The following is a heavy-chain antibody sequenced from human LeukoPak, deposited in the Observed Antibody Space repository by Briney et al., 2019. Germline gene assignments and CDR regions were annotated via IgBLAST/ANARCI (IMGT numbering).Heavy chain of an antibody. D-gene: IGHD3-16*01. CDR3: ARAALLMITFGGVSRFDP. CDR2: LYYSGST. V-gene: IGHV4-39*01. J-gene: IGHJ5*02. CDR1: GGSISSSSYY. Sequence: SETLSLTCTVSGGSISSSSYYWDWIRQPPGKGLEWIGSLYYSGSTYYNPSLKSRVTISVDTSKKQFSLKLSSVTAADTAVYYCARAALLMITFGGVSRFDPWGQGTLVTVSS.